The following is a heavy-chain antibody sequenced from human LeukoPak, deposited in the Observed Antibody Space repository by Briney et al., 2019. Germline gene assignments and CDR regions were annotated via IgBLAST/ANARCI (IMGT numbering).Heavy chain of an antibody. D-gene: IGHD3-3*01. CDR1: GGSISSYY. V-gene: IGHV4-59*12. Sequence: SETLSLTCTVSGGSISSYYWSRIRQPPGKGLEWIGYIYYSGSTNYNPSLKSRVTISVDTSKNQFSLKLSSVTAADTAVYYCARDRDPSGYYDYFYYIDVWGKGTMVTVSS. CDR3: ARDRDPSGYYDYFYYIDV. J-gene: IGHJ6*03. CDR2: IYYSGST.